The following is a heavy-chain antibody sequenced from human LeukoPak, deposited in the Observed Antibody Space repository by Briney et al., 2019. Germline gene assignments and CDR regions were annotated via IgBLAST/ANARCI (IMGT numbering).Heavy chain of an antibody. J-gene: IGHJ4*02. CDR2: SGSGGDT. V-gene: IGHV3-23*01. Sequence: GGSLRLSCAASGFTFSSYAMTWVRQAPGKGLEWVSISGSGGDTYYADSVKGRFTISRGNSKNTLYLQMNSLRAEDTAVYYCAKAGGATYGTYYFDYWGQGTLVTVSS. CDR3: AKAGGATYGTYYFDY. CDR1: GFTFSSYA. D-gene: IGHD4/OR15-4a*01.